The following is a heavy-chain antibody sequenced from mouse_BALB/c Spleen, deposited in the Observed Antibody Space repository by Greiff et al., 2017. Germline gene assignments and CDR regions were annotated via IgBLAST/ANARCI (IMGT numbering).Heavy chain of an antibody. V-gene: IGHV2-4-1*01. Sequence: QVQLQQSGPGLVQPSQSLSITCTVSGFSLTSYGVHWVRQSPGKGLEWLGVIWSGGSTDYNAAFISRLSISKDNSKSQVFFKMNSLQADDTAIYYCASIYYYGSSYSALDVWGAGTTVTVSS. CDR3: ASIYYYGSSYSALDV. CDR2: IWSGGST. D-gene: IGHD1-1*01. J-gene: IGHJ1*01. CDR1: GFSLTSYG.